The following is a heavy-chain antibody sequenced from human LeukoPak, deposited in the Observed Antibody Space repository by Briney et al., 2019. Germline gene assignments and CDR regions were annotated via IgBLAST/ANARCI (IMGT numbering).Heavy chain of an antibody. Sequence: GGSLRLSCATSGFTFSSYAMSWVRQAPGKGLEWVSGIGASGGSTYYADSVKGRLTISRDNSKNTLYLQMNSLRTEDTAVYYCAKAEGYDILTGLDYWGQGTLVTVSS. D-gene: IGHD3-9*01. CDR3: AKAEGYDILTGLDY. J-gene: IGHJ4*02. CDR2: IGASGGST. CDR1: GFTFSSYA. V-gene: IGHV3-23*01.